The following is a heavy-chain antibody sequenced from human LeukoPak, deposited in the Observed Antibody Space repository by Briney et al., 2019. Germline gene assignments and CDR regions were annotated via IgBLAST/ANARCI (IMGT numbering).Heavy chain of an antibody. CDR3: ARGAKFRSYGSGTYYTSLPFDP. V-gene: IGHV1-2*02. CDR1: GYTFTGYY. Sequence: ASVKVSCKASGYTFTGYYMHWVRQAPRQGLEWMGWINPNSGGTNYAQKFQGRVTMTRDTSISTAYMELSRLRSDDTAVYYCARGAKFRSYGSGTYYTSLPFDPWGQGTLVTVSS. D-gene: IGHD3-10*01. CDR2: INPNSGGT. J-gene: IGHJ5*02.